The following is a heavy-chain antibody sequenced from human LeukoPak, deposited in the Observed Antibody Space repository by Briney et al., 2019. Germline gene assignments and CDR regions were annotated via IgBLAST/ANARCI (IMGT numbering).Heavy chain of an antibody. V-gene: IGHV1-2*02. J-gene: IGHJ6*03. CDR2: INPNSGGT. Sequence: ASVKVSCKASGYTFTGYYMHWVRQAPGQGLEWMGWINPNSGGTNYAQKFQGRVTMTRDTSISTAYMELSRLRSGDTAVYYCARKGIAAAAPYYYYYMDVWGKGTTVTVSS. CDR3: ARKGIAAAAPYYYYYMDV. CDR1: GYTFTGYY. D-gene: IGHD6-13*01.